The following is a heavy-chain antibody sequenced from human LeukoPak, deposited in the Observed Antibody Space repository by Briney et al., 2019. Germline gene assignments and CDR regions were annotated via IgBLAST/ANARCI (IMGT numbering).Heavy chain of an antibody. D-gene: IGHD1-26*01. V-gene: IGHV3-7*01. J-gene: IGHJ4*02. CDR3: ARGGSHRPLDY. Sequence: GGSLRLSCAASGFTFSSYAMSWVRQAPGKGLEWVANIKQDGSEKYYVDSVKGRFTISRDNAKNSLYLQMNSLRAEDTAVYYCARGGSHRPLDYWGQGTLVTVSS. CDR1: GFTFSSYA. CDR2: IKQDGSEK.